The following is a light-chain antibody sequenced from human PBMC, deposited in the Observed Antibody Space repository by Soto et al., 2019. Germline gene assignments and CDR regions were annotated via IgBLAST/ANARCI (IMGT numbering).Light chain of an antibody. V-gene: IGKV3-11*01. J-gene: IGKJ1*01. Sequence: EIELTQSPRTLSLSPGERATLPSRASQSLSSYLAWYQHNPGQAPRLLIYDASNRATGIPARFSGSGSETVFTITTSSLEPEGFAVYYCQQRSTRTFGQGTTVDIK. CDR3: QQRSTRT. CDR2: DAS. CDR1: QSLSSY.